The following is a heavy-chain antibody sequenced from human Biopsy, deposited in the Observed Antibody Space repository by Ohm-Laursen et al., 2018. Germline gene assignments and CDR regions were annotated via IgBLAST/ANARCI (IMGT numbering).Heavy chain of an antibody. D-gene: IGHD3-3*01. CDR2: VYYSGST. J-gene: IGHJ4*02. V-gene: IGHV4-39*01. CDR1: GGSIGSRNHY. Sequence: PPGTLSLTCSVSGGSIGSRNHYWGWLRRPPGEGLEWIGHVYYSGSTFYNSSLESRVTVSVDTSKNQFHLRLTSMSASDTAVYYCARHSLDDFWSGAHYYFDYWGLGTLVTVSS. CDR3: ARHSLDDFWSGAHYYFDY.